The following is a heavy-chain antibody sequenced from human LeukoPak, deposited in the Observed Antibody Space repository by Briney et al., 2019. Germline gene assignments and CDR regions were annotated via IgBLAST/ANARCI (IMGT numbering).Heavy chain of an antibody. CDR1: GFTFSTYA. V-gene: IGHV3-33*06. Sequence: PGGSLRLSCAASGFTFSTYAMSWVRQAPGKGLEWVAVIWYDGSNKYYADSVKGRFTISRDNSKNTLYLQMNSLRAEDTAVYYCAKACCTSWDYYYYMDVWGKGTTVTVSS. CDR3: AKACCTSWDYYYYMDV. D-gene: IGHD2-2*01. CDR2: IWYDGSNK. J-gene: IGHJ6*03.